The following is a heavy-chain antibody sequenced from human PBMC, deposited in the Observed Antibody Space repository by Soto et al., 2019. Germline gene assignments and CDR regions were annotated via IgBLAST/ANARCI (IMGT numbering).Heavy chain of an antibody. CDR2: IYHSGST. Sequence: PSETLSLTCAVSGGPISSSNWWSWVRQPPGKGLEWVGEIYHSGSTNYNPSLKSRVTISVDKSKNQFSLKLSSVTAADTAVYYCARARFLEWFRGGNWFDPWGQGTLVTVSS. V-gene: IGHV4-4*02. CDR1: GGPISSSNW. J-gene: IGHJ5*02. D-gene: IGHD3-3*01. CDR3: ARARFLEWFRGGNWFDP.